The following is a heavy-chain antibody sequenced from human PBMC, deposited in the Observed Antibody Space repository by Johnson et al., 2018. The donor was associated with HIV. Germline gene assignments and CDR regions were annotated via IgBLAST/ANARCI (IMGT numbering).Heavy chain of an antibody. CDR2: ISYDGSIK. J-gene: IGHJ3*02. CDR3: ARGVGGAGDDAFDI. Sequence: QMLLVESGGGLVQPGGSLRLSCAASGFTFSSYGMHWVRQAPGTGLEWVAVISYDGSIKYYGDSVKGRFTISRDNAENSLYLQMNGLRAEDTALYYCARGVGGAGDDAFDIWGQGTMVTVSS. D-gene: IGHD6-19*01. V-gene: IGHV3-30*03. CDR1: GFTFSSYG.